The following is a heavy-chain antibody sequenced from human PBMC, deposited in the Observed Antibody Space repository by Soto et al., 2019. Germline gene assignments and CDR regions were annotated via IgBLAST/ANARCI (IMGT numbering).Heavy chain of an antibody. CDR2: IYYSGST. Sequence: QVQLQESGPGLVKPSQTPSLTCTVSGGSISSGGYYWSWIRQHPGKGLEWIGDIYYSGSTYYNPSLKSRVTISVDTSKNQCSLKLSSVTAADTAVYYCTRTDYYYYGMDVWGQGTTVTVSS. CDR1: GGSISSGGYY. V-gene: IGHV4-31*03. CDR3: TRTDYYYYGMDV. J-gene: IGHJ6*02.